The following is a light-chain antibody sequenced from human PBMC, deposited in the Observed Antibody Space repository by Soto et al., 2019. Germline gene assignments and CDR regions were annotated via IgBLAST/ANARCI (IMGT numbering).Light chain of an antibody. J-gene: IGKJ1*01. CDR3: QQSYNTPLT. V-gene: IGKV1-39*01. Sequence: DIQMTQSPSSLSALVGDRVTITCRASQSISSFLNWYQQKPGKAPKLLIYAASSLQSGVPSRFSGSGSGTDFTLTISSLQPEDFATYYCQQSYNTPLTFGQGTKVEIK. CDR1: QSISSF. CDR2: AAS.